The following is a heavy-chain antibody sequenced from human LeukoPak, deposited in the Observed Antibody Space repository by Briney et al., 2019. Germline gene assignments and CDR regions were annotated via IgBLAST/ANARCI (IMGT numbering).Heavy chain of an antibody. J-gene: IGHJ4*02. CDR3: AKLEIGAVAGSGSANTNDY. CDR1: GFALSSHW. D-gene: IGHD6-19*01. Sequence: GGSLRLSCAASGFALSSHWMTWVRQAPGKGLEWVAVISYDGSNKYYADSVKGRFTISRDNSKNTLYLQMNSLRAEDTAVYYCAKLEIGAVAGSGSANTNDYWGQGTLVTVSS. CDR2: ISYDGSNK. V-gene: IGHV3-30*18.